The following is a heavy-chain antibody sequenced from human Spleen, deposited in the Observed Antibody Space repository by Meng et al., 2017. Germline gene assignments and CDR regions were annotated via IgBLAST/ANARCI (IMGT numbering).Heavy chain of an antibody. D-gene: IGHD1-7*01. CDR2: IYHSGSA. CDR3: ARKYGNYPYYFDY. V-gene: IGHV4-4*02. Sequence: QVQLTESGPGSVKPCGTLSLTCGFSGGPITSNNRWSWVRQPPGKGLEWIGEIYHSGSANYNPSLKSRLTISVDKSKTQFSLTLSSVTAADTAVYYCARKYGNYPYYFDYWGQGTLVTVSS. J-gene: IGHJ4*02. CDR1: GGPITSNNR.